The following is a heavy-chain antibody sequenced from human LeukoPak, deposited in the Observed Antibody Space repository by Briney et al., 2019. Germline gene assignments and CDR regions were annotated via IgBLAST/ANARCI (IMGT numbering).Heavy chain of an antibody. Sequence: PGGSLRLSCAASGFTFSSYSMNWVRQAPGKGLEWVSSISSSSSYIYYADSVKGRFTISRDNAKNSLYLQMNSLRAEDTAVYYCARDVQLRGYYYDGNWGQGTLVTVPS. J-gene: IGHJ4*02. V-gene: IGHV3-21*01. CDR1: GFTFSSYS. CDR2: ISSSSSYI. D-gene: IGHD3-22*01. CDR3: ARDVQLRGYYYDGN.